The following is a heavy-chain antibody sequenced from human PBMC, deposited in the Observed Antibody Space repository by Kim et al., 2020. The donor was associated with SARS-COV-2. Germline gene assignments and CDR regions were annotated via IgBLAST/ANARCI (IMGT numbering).Heavy chain of an antibody. V-gene: IGHV4-38-2*02. CDR1: GYSISSGYY. Sequence: SETLSLICTVSGYSISSGYYWGWIRQPPGKGLEWIGSIYHSGSTYYNPSLKSRVTISVDTSKNQFSLKLSSVTAADTAVYYCAREAVNPRDIVVVPAAMSDYWGQGTLVTVSS. D-gene: IGHD2-2*01. CDR3: AREAVNPRDIVVVPAAMSDY. J-gene: IGHJ4*02. CDR2: IYHSGST.